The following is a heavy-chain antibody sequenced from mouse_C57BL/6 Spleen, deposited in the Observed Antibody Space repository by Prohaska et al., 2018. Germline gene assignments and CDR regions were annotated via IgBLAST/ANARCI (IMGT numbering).Heavy chain of an antibody. CDR1: GYTFTSYW. Sequence: VSVKLSCKASGYTFTSYWMHWVKQRPGQGFKWIGEIDPSDSYTNYNQKFKGKATLTVDKSSSTAYMQRSSLTSEDSAVYYCARPPLYGSSYVLDYWGQGTTLTVSS. V-gene: IGHV1-69*02. CDR2: IDPSDSYT. D-gene: IGHD1-1*01. CDR3: ARPPLYGSSYVLDY. J-gene: IGHJ2*01.